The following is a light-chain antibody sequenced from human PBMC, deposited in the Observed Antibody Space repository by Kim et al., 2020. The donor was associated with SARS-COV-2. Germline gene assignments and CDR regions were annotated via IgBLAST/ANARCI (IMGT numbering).Light chain of an antibody. CDR3: QSYNRDNVL. Sequence: TVTISCTRSSGSIDDHYVQWYQQRPGGVPTTVIYEDDQIPSGVSDRFSGSIDNSSNSASLTISGLRTEDEADYYCQSYNRDNVLFGGGTQLTVL. CDR2: EDD. V-gene: IGLV6-57*03. J-gene: IGLJ2*01. CDR1: SGSIDDHY.